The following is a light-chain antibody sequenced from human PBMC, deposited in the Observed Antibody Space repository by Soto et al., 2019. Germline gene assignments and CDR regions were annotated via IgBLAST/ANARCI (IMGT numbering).Light chain of an antibody. CDR1: SSDVGGYNY. Sequence: QSALTQPASVSGSPGQSITISCTGTSSDVGGYNYVSWYQQHPGKAPQLMIYEVSNRPSGVSNRFSGSKSGNTASLTISGLQAEDEADYYCSSYTSSSTLYVFGTGTKLTVL. V-gene: IGLV2-14*01. J-gene: IGLJ1*01. CDR2: EVS. CDR3: SSYTSSSTLYV.